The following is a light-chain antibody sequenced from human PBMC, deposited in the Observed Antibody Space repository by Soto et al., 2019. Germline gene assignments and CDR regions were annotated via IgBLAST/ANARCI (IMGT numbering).Light chain of an antibody. CDR1: QSVTGTN. Sequence: IVFTQSPVTLSLSPGEGATLSCSASQSVTGTNLAWYQQRARQAPXPLIYDAIRRATGNPSRCGGSWSRPVFTLTISSMAPEDFAYYYCQQRSNRRTFGQGTKVDI. J-gene: IGKJ1*01. CDR2: DAI. V-gene: IGKV3D-20*02. CDR3: QQRSNRRT.